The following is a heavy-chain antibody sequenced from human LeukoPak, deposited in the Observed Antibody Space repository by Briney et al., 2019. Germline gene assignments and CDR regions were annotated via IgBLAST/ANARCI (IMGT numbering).Heavy chain of an antibody. D-gene: IGHD4-23*01. Sequence: GVSLRLSCAASGFTFSSYAMSWVRQAPGKGLEWVSAISGSGGSTYYADSVKGRFTISRDNSKNTLYLQMNSLRAEDTAVYYCAKGLGNSNYYYMDVWGKGTTVTVSS. J-gene: IGHJ6*03. V-gene: IGHV3-23*01. CDR1: GFTFSSYA. CDR2: ISGSGGST. CDR3: AKGLGNSNYYYMDV.